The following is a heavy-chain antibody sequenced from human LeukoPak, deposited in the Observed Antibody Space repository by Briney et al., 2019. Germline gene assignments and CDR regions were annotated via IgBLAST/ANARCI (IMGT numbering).Heavy chain of an antibody. CDR3: AKRIQSAMAMGY. Sequence: GGSLRLSCAASEFSVGSNYMTWVRQAPGKGLEWVSLIYSGGSTYYADSVKGRFTISRDNSKNTMYLQMNSLRAEDTAVYYCAKRIQSAMAMGYWGQGTLVTVSS. CDR2: IYSGGST. V-gene: IGHV3-66*01. D-gene: IGHD5-18*01. CDR1: EFSVGSNY. J-gene: IGHJ4*02.